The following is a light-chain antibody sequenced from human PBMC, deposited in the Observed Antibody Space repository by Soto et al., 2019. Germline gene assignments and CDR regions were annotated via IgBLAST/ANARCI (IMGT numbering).Light chain of an antibody. CDR1: QSISIW. V-gene: IGKV1-5*03. CDR2: KAS. CDR3: QHYNSYSST. Sequence: DIQMTQSPSTLSASVGDRVTITCRASQSISIWLAWYQQKPGKAPKLLIHKASSLESGVPSRFSGSGSGTEFTLTIASLQPDDFSTYYCQHYNSYSSTFGQGTKVEIK. J-gene: IGKJ1*01.